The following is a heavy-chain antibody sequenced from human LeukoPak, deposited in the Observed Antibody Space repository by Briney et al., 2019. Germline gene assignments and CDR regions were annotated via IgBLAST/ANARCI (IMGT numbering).Heavy chain of an antibody. CDR3: ARDFGLLSSSGNYYDAFEI. D-gene: IGHD3-22*01. CDR1: GYTFTGYY. J-gene: IGHJ3*02. Sequence: ASVKVSCKAPGYTFTGYYMHWVRQAPGQGLEWMGWINPNSGGTNYAQKFQGRVTMTRDTSISTAYMELSRLRSDDTAVYYCARDFGLLSSSGNYYDAFEIWGQGTMVTVSS. CDR2: INPNSGGT. V-gene: IGHV1-2*02.